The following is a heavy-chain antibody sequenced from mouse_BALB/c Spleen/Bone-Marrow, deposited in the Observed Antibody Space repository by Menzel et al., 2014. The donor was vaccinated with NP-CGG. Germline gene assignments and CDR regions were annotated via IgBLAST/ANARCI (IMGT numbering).Heavy chain of an antibody. CDR3: ARSRDYGSSYYAMDY. Sequence: EVQLQQSGAELVKPGASVKLLCTASGFNIKDTYMHWVKQRPEQGLEWIGRIDPANGNTKYDPKFQGKATITADTSSNTAYLQLSSLTSEDTAVYYCARSRDYGSSYYAMDYWGQGTSVTVSS. V-gene: IGHV14-3*02. J-gene: IGHJ4*01. D-gene: IGHD1-1*01. CDR1: GFNIKDTY. CDR2: IDPANGNT.